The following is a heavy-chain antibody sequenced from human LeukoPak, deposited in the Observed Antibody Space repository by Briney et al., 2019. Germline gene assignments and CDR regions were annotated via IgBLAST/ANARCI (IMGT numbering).Heavy chain of an antibody. D-gene: IGHD1-1*01. CDR3: ADNLSR. CDR2: IDKSGDII. CDR1: GFTLSTAS. Sequence: PGGSLRLSCAAPGFTLSTASMNWVRQAPGQGLEWISYIDKSGDIIYYADSVKGRFTISRDNAKNSLYLQMNSLRAEDTAVYFCADNLSRWGQGTLVTVSS. J-gene: IGHJ4*02. V-gene: IGHV3-48*04.